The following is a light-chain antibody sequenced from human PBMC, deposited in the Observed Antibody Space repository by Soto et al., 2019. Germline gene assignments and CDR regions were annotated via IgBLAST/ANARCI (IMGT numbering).Light chain of an antibody. CDR1: QAIRGA. Sequence: AIQLTQSPSSLSASVGDRVTITCRTSQAIRGALAWSQQKPGKAPKLLIYDASTLQSGVPPRFSGSVSGTDFTLTISSLQPEDFATYYCQQFASYPITFGQGTRLEIK. J-gene: IGKJ5*01. V-gene: IGKV1-13*02. CDR2: DAS. CDR3: QQFASYPIT.